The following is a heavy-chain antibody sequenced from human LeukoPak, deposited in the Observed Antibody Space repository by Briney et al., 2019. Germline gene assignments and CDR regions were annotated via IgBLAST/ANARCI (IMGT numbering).Heavy chain of an antibody. CDR3: ARDINWGQVDY. D-gene: IGHD7-27*01. CDR1: GFTFSGHW. Sequence: GGSLRLSCAASGFTFSGHWMYWLRQAPGKGLAWVSRINGDGSATNYAGSMKGRFTISRDNAKNILYLQMNSLREDDTAVYYCARDINWGQVDYWGQGTLVTVSS. CDR2: INGDGSAT. V-gene: IGHV3-74*01. J-gene: IGHJ4*02.